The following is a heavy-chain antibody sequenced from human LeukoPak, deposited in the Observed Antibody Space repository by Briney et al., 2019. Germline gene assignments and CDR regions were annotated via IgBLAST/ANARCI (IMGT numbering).Heavy chain of an antibody. CDR2: IKQDGSEK. D-gene: IGHD3-3*01. CDR1: GFTFSSYW. J-gene: IGHJ4*02. CDR3: ARFLESISGVGPFDY. V-gene: IGHV3-7*01. Sequence: GGSLRLSCAASGFTFSSYWMSWVRQAPGKGLEWVANIKQDGSEKYYVDSVKGRFTISRDNAKNSLYLQMNSLRAEDTAVYYCARFLESISGVGPFDYWGQGALVTVSS.